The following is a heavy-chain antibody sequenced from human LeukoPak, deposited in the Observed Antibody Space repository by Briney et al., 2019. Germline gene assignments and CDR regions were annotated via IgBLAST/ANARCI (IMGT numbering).Heavy chain of an antibody. CDR3: ARSRDSNTQSDY. D-gene: IGHD2-2*02. CDR1: GGTFSSYV. J-gene: IGHJ4*02. V-gene: IGHV1-69*13. Sequence: SVKVSCKASGGTFSSYVISWVRQAPGQGLEWTGGIIPIFGTANYAQKFQGRVTITADESTSTAYMELSSLRSEDTAVYYCARSRDSNTQSDYWGQGTLVTVSS. CDR2: IIPIFGTA.